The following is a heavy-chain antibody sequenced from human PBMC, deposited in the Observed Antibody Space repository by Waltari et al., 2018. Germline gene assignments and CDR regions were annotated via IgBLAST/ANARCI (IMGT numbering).Heavy chain of an antibody. D-gene: IGHD3-9*01. CDR2: IKSKAAGGTI. V-gene: IGHV3-15*01. CDR3: ATVVKTPSGYDY. Sequence: EVQLVESGGGLVKPGGSLRLSCAASGFTFVTFMRTWVRQAPGKGLEWVGRIKSKAAGGTIEYAAPVEGRFTISRDDSKNTMYMQMNNLKTEDTAMYYCATVVKTPSGYDYWGQGTLVTVSS. CDR1: GFTFVTFM. J-gene: IGHJ4*02.